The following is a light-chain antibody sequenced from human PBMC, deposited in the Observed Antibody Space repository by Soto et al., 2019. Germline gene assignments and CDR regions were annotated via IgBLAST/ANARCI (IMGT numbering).Light chain of an antibody. CDR3: QQYNNWS. J-gene: IGKJ1*01. CDR1: QSVRNSL. V-gene: IGKV3-15*01. CDR2: AAS. Sequence: EIVMTQSPATLSVSPGERATLSCRASQSVRNSLLAWYQQKPGQAPRLLIYAASTRATGIPARFSGSGSGTEFTLTISSLQSEDFAVYYCQQYNNWSFGQGTKVDIK.